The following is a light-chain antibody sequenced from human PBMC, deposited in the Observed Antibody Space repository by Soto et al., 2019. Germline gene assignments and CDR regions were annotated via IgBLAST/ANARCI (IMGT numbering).Light chain of an antibody. J-gene: IGLJ3*02. V-gene: IGLV2-14*01. CDR2: EVS. CDR3: SSFSNSDTRV. CDR1: SSDIGGFNH. Sequence: QSALTQPDSVSGSPGQSITISCTGTSSDIGGFNHVSWYQQHPGKAPELLIYEVSHRPSRVSNRFSGSKSGNTASLTISGLQTDDDADYYCSSFSNSDTRVFGGGTKVTV.